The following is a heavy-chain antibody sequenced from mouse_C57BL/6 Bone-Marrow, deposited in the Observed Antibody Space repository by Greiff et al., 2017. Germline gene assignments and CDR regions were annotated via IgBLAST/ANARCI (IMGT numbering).Heavy chain of an antibody. CDR1: GFTFSDFY. D-gene: IGHD1-1*01. CDR3: ARGPYGSSPWFAY. Sequence: EVKLVESGGGLVQSGRSLRLSCATSGFTFSDFYMEWVRQAPGKGLEWIAASRNKANDYTTEYSASVKGRFIVSRDTSQSILYLQMNALRAEDTAIYYCARGPYGSSPWFAYWGQGTLVTVSA. CDR2: SRNKANDYTT. J-gene: IGHJ3*01. V-gene: IGHV7-1*01.